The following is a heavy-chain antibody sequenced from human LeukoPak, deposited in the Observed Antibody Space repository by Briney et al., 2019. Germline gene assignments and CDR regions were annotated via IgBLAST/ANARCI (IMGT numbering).Heavy chain of an antibody. Sequence: SETLSLTCTVSGGSISSYYWSWIRQPPGKGLEWIGYIYYSGSTDYNPSLKSRVTISVDTSRNQFSLRLSSVTAADTAVYYCARGEAPSNWFDPWGQGTLVTVSS. J-gene: IGHJ5*02. V-gene: IGHV4-59*01. CDR3: ARGEAPSNWFDP. CDR1: GGSISSYY. CDR2: IYYSGST.